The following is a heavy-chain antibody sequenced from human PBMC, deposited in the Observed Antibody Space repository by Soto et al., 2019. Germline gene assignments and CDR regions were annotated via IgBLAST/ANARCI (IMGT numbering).Heavy chain of an antibody. D-gene: IGHD2-2*01. CDR1: GFTFSSYA. V-gene: IGHV3-30-3*01. J-gene: IGHJ6*02. Sequence: QVQLVESGGGVVQPGRSLRLSCAASGFTFSSYAMHWVRQAPGKGLEWVAVISYDGSNKYYADSVKGRFTTSRDNSKHTLYVQMNSLRAEDTAVYYCASPDCSRTSCYGDYYYYGMDVWGQGTTVTVSS. CDR3: ASPDCSRTSCYGDYYYYGMDV. CDR2: ISYDGSNK.